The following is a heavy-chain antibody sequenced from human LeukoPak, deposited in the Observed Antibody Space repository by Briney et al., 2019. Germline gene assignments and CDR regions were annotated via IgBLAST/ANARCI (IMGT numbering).Heavy chain of an antibody. CDR3: ASLIYDSSGYYFDK. Sequence: PETRSLTCTVSGGSISSYHWSWIRQSPGKGLEWMGYIQYSGSTNRNPSLKSRVTISVDTSKNQFSLKLNSVTAADTAVYYCASLIYDSSGYYFDKWGQGTLVTVSS. D-gene: IGHD3-22*01. J-gene: IGHJ4*02. V-gene: IGHV4-59*08. CDR1: GGSISSYH. CDR2: IQYSGST.